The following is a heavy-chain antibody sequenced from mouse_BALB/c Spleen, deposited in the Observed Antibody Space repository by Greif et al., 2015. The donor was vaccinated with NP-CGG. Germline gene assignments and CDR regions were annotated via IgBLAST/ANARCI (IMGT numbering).Heavy chain of an antibody. J-gene: IGHJ2*01. Sequence: VKLMESGPQLVRPGASVKISCKASGYSFTSYWMHWVKQRPGQGLEWIGMIDPSDSETRLNQEFKDKATLTVDKSSSTAYMQLSSPTSEDSAVYYCARNYGSDYWGQGTTLTVSS. CDR1: GYSFTSYW. D-gene: IGHD1-2*01. CDR3: ARNYGSDY. V-gene: IGHV1S126*01. CDR2: IDPSDSET.